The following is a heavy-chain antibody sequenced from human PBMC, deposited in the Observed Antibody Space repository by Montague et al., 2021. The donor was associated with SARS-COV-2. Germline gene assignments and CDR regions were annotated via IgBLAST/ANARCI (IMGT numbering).Heavy chain of an antibody. CDR2: IYYSGST. CDR1: GGSISSSNYY. J-gene: IGHJ4*02. Sequence: SETLSLTCTVSGGSISSSNYYWGWIRQPPGKGLEWIGSIYYSGSTYYTPSLKSRVTISVDTSKNQFSLKLSSVTAADTAVYYCAGQSGSSPFDSWGQGTLVTVSS. D-gene: IGHD6-13*01. V-gene: IGHV4-39*01. CDR3: AGQSGSSPFDS.